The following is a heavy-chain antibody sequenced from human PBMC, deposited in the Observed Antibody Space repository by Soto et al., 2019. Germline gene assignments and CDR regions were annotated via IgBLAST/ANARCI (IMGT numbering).Heavy chain of an antibody. CDR1: GFTFSDYY. D-gene: IGHD3-16*02. CDR2: ISSSGSTI. V-gene: IGHV3-11*01. CDR3: ARGPYDYVWGSDPPHFDY. J-gene: IGHJ4*02. Sequence: PGGSLRLSCAASGFTFSDYYMSWILQAPWKGLEWVSYISSSGSTIYYADSVKGRFTISRDNAKNSLYLQMNSLRAEDTAVYYCARGPYDYVWGSDPPHFDYWGQGTLVTVSS.